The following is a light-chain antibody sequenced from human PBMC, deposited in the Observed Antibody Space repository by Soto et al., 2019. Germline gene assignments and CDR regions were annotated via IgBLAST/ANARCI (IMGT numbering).Light chain of an antibody. CDR2: DVS. CDR1: SSDVGNYDY. V-gene: IGLV2-14*01. J-gene: IGLJ2*01. CDR3: SSYTTSSTLV. Sequence: QSALTQPASVSGSPGQSITISCTGTSSDVGNYDYVSWYQQHPGKAPKLMIYDVSNRPSGVSNRFSGSKSGNTASLTISGLQAEDEADYYCSSYTTSSTLVFGGGTKPPS.